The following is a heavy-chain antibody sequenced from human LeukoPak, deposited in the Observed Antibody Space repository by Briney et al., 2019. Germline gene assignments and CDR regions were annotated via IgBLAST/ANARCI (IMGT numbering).Heavy chain of an antibody. V-gene: IGHV1-69*06. CDR1: GGTFSSYA. D-gene: IGHD1-26*01. J-gene: IGHJ3*02. CDR3: ASRSGSYYFPDAFDI. Sequence: GASVKVSCKASGGTFSSYAISWVRQAPGQGLEWMGGIIPIFGTANYAQKFQGRVTITADKSTSTAYMELSSLRSEDTAVYYCASRSGSYYFPDAFDIWGQGTMVTVSS. CDR2: IIPIFGTA.